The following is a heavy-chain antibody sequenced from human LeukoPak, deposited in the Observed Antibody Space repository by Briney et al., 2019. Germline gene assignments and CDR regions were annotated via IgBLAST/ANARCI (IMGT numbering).Heavy chain of an antibody. CDR2: IYYNGST. J-gene: IGHJ5*02. CDR3: AREITGTIDWFDP. CDR1: GGSISSHY. V-gene: IGHV4-59*11. D-gene: IGHD1-7*01. Sequence: SETLSLTCTVSGGSISSHYWSWIRQPPGKGLEWIGYIYYNGSTNYNPSPKSRVTISVDTSKNQFSLKLSSVTAADTAVYYCAREITGTIDWFDPWGQGTLVTVSS.